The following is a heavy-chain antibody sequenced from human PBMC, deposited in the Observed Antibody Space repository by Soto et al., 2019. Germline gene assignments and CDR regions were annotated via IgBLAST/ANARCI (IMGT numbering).Heavy chain of an antibody. CDR3: ARGDCVGGTCYSLAGSFYYYMDV. J-gene: IGHJ6*03. CDR2: INSDGSVS. CDR1: GFTFSNYW. Sequence: EVRLVESGGGLVQPGGSLRLSCAASGFTFSNYWMYWVRQAPGKGLEWVSRINSDGSVSSYADSVKGRLTISRDNVKNTLYLRMDSLRAEDTAVYYCARGDCVGGTCYSLAGSFYYYMDVWGKGTTVTVFS. V-gene: IGHV3-74*02. D-gene: IGHD2-15*01.